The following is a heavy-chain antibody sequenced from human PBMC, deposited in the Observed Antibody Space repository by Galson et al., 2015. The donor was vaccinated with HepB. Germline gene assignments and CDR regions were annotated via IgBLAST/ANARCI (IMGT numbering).Heavy chain of an antibody. CDR3: ARLGPYSGYDGRFCYYYYYGMDV. J-gene: IGHJ6*02. CDR2: INAGNGNT. V-gene: IGHV1-3*01. Sequence: SVKVSCKASGYTFTSYAMHWVRQAPGQRLEWMGWINAGNGNTKYSQKFQGRVTITRDTSASTAYMELSSLRSEDTAVYYCARLGPYSGYDGRFCYYYYYGMDVWGQGTTVTVSS. CDR1: GYTFTSYA. D-gene: IGHD5-12*01.